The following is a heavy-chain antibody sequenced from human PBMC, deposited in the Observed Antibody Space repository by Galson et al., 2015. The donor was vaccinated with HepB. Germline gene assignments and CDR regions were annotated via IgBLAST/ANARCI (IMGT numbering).Heavy chain of an antibody. J-gene: IGHJ4*02. V-gene: IGHV3-48*02. D-gene: IGHD6-13*01. CDR2: IRSCTI. CDR1: GFTFSSYS. Sequence: SLRLSCAASGFTFSSYSMSWVRQAPGKGLEWVSYIRSCTIYYAGSVKGRFTISRDNAKNSLYLQMNSLRDEDTAVYYCARHSSAAGIFYFDYWGQGTLVTVSS. CDR3: ARHSSAAGIFYFDY.